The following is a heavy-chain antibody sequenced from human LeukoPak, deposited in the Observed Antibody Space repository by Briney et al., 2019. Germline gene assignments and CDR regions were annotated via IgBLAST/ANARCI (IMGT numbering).Heavy chain of an antibody. CDR2: IYTSGST. J-gene: IGHJ6*02. V-gene: IGHV4-61*02. D-gene: IGHD3-9*01. CDR3: ARSGRGHDILTGYNYYYYGMDV. Sequence: SQTLSLTCTVSGGSISSGSYYWSWIRQPAGKGLEWIGRIYTSGSTNYNPSLKSRVTISVDTSKNQFSLKLSSVTAADTAVYYCARSGRGHDILTGYNYYYYGMDVWGQGTTVTVSS. CDR1: GGSISSGSYY.